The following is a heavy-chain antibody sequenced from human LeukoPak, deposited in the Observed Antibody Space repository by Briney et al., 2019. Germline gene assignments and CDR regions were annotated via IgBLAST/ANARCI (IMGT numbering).Heavy chain of an antibody. V-gene: IGHV1-69-2*01. J-gene: IGHJ6*04. CDR2: VDPEDGET. CDR1: GYTFTDYY. CDR3: ATAYGTLALDV. D-gene: IGHD1-1*01. Sequence: ATVKISCKVSGYTFTDYYMHWVQQAPGKGLEWMGLVDPEDGETIYAEKFRGRVTITADTSTDTAYMELSSLRSGDTAVYYCATAYGTLALDVWGKGTTVTVSS.